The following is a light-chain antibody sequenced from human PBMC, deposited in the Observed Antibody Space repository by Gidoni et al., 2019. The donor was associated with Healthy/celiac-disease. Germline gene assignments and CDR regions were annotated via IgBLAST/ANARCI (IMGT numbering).Light chain of an antibody. V-gene: IGKV1-8*01. J-gene: IGKJ2*01. CDR3: QQYYSYPPT. CDR2: AAS. CDR1: QGISSY. Sequence: AIRMTQSPSSFSASTGDRVTITCRASQGISSYLAWYQQKQGKAPKLLIYAASTLQRGVPSRFSGSGSGTDFTLTISCLQSEDFATYYCQQYYSYPPTFGQGTKLEIK.